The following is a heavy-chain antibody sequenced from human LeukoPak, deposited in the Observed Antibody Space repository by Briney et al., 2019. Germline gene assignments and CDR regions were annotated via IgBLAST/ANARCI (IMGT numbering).Heavy chain of an antibody. CDR1: GFTVSSNY. Sequence: GGSLRLSCAASGFTVSSNYMSWVRQAPGKGLEWVANIKQDGSEKYYVDSVKGRFTISRDNAKTSLYLQMNSLRAEDTAVYYCARDVLAAGATGTFDIWGQGTMVTVSS. D-gene: IGHD1-14*01. V-gene: IGHV3-7*03. J-gene: IGHJ3*02. CDR2: IKQDGSEK. CDR3: ARDVLAAGATGTFDI.